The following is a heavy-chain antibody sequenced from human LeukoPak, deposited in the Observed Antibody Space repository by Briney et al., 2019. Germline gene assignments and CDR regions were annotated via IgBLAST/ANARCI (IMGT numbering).Heavy chain of an antibody. CDR2: INHSGST. J-gene: IGHJ3*02. CDR1: GGSFSGYY. CDR3: SRGRYCSADICSGGDVFDI. V-gene: IGHV4-34*01. Sequence: SETLSLTCAVCGGSFSGYYWSWIPQPPGKGLEWIGEINHSGSTKYNTSLKSRVNISVTKSKKQFFLKLSSATGANTPVFCFSRGRYCSADICSGGDVFDIWGQGTMVSVSS. D-gene: IGHD2-15*01.